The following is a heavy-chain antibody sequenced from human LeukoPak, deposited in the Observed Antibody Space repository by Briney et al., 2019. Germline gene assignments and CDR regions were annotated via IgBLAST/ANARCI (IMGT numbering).Heavy chain of an antibody. CDR1: GYTFTSYY. J-gene: IGHJ3*02. V-gene: IGHV1-46*01. D-gene: IGHD5-12*01. CDR3: AKYSGYDKAFDI. Sequence: GASVKVSCKASGYTFTSYYMHWVRQAPGQGLEWMGIINPSGGSTSYAQKFQGRVTMTRDMSTSTVYMELSSLRSEDTAVYYCAKYSGYDKAFDIWGQGTMVTVSS. CDR2: INPSGGST.